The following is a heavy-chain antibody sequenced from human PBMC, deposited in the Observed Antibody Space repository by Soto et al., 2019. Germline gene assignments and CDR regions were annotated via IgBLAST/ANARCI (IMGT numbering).Heavy chain of an antibody. CDR2: ISYSGNT. V-gene: IGHV4-31*03. Sequence: SETLSLTCTVSGGSISSGGYYWSWIRQHPGTGLEWIGYISYSGNTYFHPSLRNRVTISLDTSKNEFSLKLNSVTAADTAVYYCASRNIVMDSFDYWGQGNLVTVS. CDR1: GGSISSGGYY. CDR3: ASRNIVMDSFDY. J-gene: IGHJ4*02. D-gene: IGHD3-16*01.